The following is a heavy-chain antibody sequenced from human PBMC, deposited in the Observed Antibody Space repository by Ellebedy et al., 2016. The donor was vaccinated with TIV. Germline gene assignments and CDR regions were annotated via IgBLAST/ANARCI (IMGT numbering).Heavy chain of an antibody. J-gene: IGHJ4*02. CDR3: TKDKGYTYGLENSFDS. V-gene: IGHV3-23*01. Sequence: SVRGRFTISRDNSENTLYLQMDSLRAEDSAVYFCTKDKGYTYGLENSFDSWGQGTLVTVSS. D-gene: IGHD5-24*01.